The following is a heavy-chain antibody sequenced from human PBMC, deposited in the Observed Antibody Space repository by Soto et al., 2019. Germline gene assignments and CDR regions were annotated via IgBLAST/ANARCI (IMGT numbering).Heavy chain of an antibody. V-gene: IGHV4-30-2*01. J-gene: IGHJ5*02. CDR2: IYHSGST. CDR3: ARGGAVEYYDFWSGYYSPRHLPPRHNNWFDP. CDR1: VGSISSGGYS. Sequence: PSETLSLTSAVSVGSISSGGYSWSWIRQPPGKGLEWIGYIYHSGSTYYNPSLKSRVTISVDRSKNQFSLKLSSVTAADTAVYYCARGGAVEYYDFWSGYYSPRHLPPRHNNWFDPWGQGTLVTVSS. D-gene: IGHD3-3*01.